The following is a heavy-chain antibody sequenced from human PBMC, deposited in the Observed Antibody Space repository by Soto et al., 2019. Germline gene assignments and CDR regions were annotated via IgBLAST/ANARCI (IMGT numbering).Heavy chain of an antibody. D-gene: IGHD3-10*01. CDR2: IERGGST. CDR3: ARGYGSGSYWAY. J-gene: IGHJ4*02. Sequence: QVQLQQWGAGLLKPSETLSLTCAVYGGSFSGYYWSWVRQPPGTGLEWIGEIERGGSTNYNPSLKCRVTISVDTSKNQFSLKVNSVTAADPAVYYCARGYGSGSYWAYWGQGTLVNVSS. V-gene: IGHV4-34*02. CDR1: GGSFSGYY.